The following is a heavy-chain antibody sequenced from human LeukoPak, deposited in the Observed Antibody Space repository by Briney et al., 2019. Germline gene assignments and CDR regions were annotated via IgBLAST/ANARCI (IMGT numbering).Heavy chain of an antibody. CDR2: ISSSSSCI. CDR1: GFTFSSYS. Sequence: GGALRLSRAASGFTFSSYSMNWVRQAPREGLEWVSSISSSSSCIYYADSVKGRFTISRDNAKNSLYLQMNSLRAEDTAVYYCARWRDYDFWSGYFIGWGQAALVTVSS. CDR3: ARWRDYDFWSGYFIG. V-gene: IGHV3-21*01. D-gene: IGHD3-3*01. J-gene: IGHJ4*02.